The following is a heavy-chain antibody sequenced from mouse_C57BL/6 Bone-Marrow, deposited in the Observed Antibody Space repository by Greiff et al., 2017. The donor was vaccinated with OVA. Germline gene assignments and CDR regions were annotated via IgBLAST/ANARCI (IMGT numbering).Heavy chain of an antibody. V-gene: IGHV1-82*01. CDR3: ARTKKYYYGSSGYWYFDV. CDR1: GYAFSSSW. D-gene: IGHD1-1*01. Sequence: VQLQQSGPELVKPGASVKISCKASGYAFSSSWMNWVKQRPGQGLEWIGRIYPGDGDTNYNGKFKGKATLTADKSSSTAYMQLSSLTSEDSAVYFCARTKKYYYGSSGYWYFDVWGTGTTVTVAS. CDR2: IYPGDGDT. J-gene: IGHJ1*03.